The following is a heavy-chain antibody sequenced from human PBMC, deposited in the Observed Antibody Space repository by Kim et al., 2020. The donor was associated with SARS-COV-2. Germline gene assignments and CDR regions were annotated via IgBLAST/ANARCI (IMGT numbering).Heavy chain of an antibody. D-gene: IGHD4-17*01. Sequence: YYADSVKGRFAISRDKSKNTMYLQMNSLKTADTAVYFCARGDYPSRGFDYWGQGTLVTVSS. CDR3: ARGDYPSRGFDY. V-gene: IGHV3-30*02. J-gene: IGHJ4*02.